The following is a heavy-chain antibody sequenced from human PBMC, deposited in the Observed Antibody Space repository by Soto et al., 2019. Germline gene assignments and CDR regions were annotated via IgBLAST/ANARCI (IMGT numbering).Heavy chain of an antibody. CDR3: ARERSSGWYVDY. J-gene: IGHJ4*02. D-gene: IGHD6-19*01. V-gene: IGHV1-8*01. CDR2: MNPNSGNT. CDR1: GYTFTSYD. Sequence: QVQLVQSGAEVKKPGASVKVSCKASGYTFTSYDINWVRQATGQGLEWMGWMNPNSGNTGYAQKFQGRVTMTANTSISTAYMELSSLRSEDTAVYYWARERSSGWYVDYWGQGTLVTVSS.